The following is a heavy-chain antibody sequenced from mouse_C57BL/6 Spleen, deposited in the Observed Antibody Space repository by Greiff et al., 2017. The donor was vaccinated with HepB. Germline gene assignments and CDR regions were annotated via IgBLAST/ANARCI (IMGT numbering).Heavy chain of an antibody. J-gene: IGHJ3*01. V-gene: IGHV5-4*01. D-gene: IGHD2-1*01. CDR1: GFTFSSYA. Sequence: EVQLVESGGGLVKPGGSLKLSCAASGFTFSSYAMSWVRQTPEKRLEWVATISDGGSYTYYPDNVKGRFTISRDNAKNNLYLQMSHLKSEDTAMYYCARDPMVTTAYWGQGTLVTVSA. CDR3: ARDPMVTTAY. CDR2: ISDGGSYT.